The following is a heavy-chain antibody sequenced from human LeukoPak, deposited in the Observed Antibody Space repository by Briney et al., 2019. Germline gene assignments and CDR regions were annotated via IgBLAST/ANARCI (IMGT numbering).Heavy chain of an antibody. CDR3: VSTGSQLDY. D-gene: IGHD2-2*01. Sequence: PGGSLRLSRAASGFSFSSYWMTWVRQAPGKGLEWVANIKQDGSQKYYVDSVKGRFTISRDNAKNSLYLQMNSLRAKDTAVYYCVSTGSQLDYWGQGTLVTVSS. V-gene: IGHV3-7*01. J-gene: IGHJ4*02. CDR1: GFSFSSYW. CDR2: IKQDGSQK.